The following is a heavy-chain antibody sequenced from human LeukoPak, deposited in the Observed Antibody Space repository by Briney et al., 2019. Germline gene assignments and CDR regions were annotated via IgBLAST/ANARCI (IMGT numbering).Heavy chain of an antibody. CDR1: GITFSRNA. V-gene: IGHV3-23*01. CDR3: AKFTAMIYWYFDL. D-gene: IGHD5-18*01. Sequence: GGSLRLSCAASGITFSRNAVTWVRQAPGKGLEWVSAISGSGDTTYYADSVKGRFTISRDNSKNTLNLQMNSLRAEDTAVYYCAKFTAMIYWYFDLWGRGTLVTVSA. J-gene: IGHJ2*01. CDR2: ISGSGDTT.